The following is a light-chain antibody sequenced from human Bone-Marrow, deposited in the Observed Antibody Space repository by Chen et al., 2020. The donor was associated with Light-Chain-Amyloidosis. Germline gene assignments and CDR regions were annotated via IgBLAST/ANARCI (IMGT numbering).Light chain of an antibody. CDR3: QSADSSGTYEGI. V-gene: IGLV3-25*03. Sequence: SYELPPPPSVSASPGQTATITCSGDDLPTKYAYWYQQKPGQAPGLVIHRDTERPSGISERFSGSSSGTTATLTISGVQAEDEADYHCQSADSSGTYEGIFGGGTKLTVL. CDR2: RDT. CDR1: DLPTKY. J-gene: IGLJ2*01.